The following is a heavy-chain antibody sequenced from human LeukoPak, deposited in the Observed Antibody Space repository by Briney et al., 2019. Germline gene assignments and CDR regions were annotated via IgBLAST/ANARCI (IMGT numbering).Heavy chain of an antibody. CDR1: GFTFSSYS. V-gene: IGHV3-48*01. CDR3: ARVFGGAGTMLYYYYYYMDV. J-gene: IGHJ6*03. Sequence: WGSLRLSCAASGFTFSSYSMNWVRQAPGKGLEWVSYISSSSSTIYYADSVKGRFTISRDNAKNSLYLQMNSLRAEDTAVYYCARVFGGAGTMLYYYYYYMDVWGKGTTVTVSS. D-gene: IGHD2-8*01. CDR2: ISSSSSTI.